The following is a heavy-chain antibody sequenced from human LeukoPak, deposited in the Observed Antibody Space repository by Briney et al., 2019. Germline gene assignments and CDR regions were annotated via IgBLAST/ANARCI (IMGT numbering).Heavy chain of an antibody. CDR3: ARTHSSGWPNYFDY. CDR1: GYTFTSYD. CDR2: IIPILGIA. V-gene: IGHV1-69*04. J-gene: IGHJ4*02. Sequence: GASVKVSCKASGYTFTSYDINWVRQAPGQGLEWMGRIIPILGIANYAQKFQGRVTITADKSTSTAYMELSSLRSEDTAVYYCARTHSSGWPNYFDYWGQGTLVTVSS. D-gene: IGHD6-19*01.